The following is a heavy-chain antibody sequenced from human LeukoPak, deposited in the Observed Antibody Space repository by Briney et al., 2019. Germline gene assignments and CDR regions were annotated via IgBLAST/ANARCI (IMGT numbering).Heavy chain of an antibody. J-gene: IGHJ4*02. V-gene: IGHV3-23*01. Sequence: PGGSLRLSCAASGFTFSSYAMTWVRQAPGKGLQWVSTISVGGAATSYADSVKGRFTISRDSSKNTLYLQMNSLRAEDTAVYYCARDLGCSSTSCSPLFDYWGQGTLVTVSS. D-gene: IGHD2-2*01. CDR3: ARDLGCSSTSCSPLFDY. CDR1: GFTFSSYA. CDR2: ISVGGAAT.